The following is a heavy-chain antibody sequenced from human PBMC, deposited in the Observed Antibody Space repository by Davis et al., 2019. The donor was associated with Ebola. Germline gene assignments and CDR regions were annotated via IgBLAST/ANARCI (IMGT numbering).Heavy chain of an antibody. CDR3: AKGLDVVLPGARVYDF. CDR1: GFTFSSYA. D-gene: IGHD2-2*01. Sequence: GESLKISCAASGFTFSSYAMTWVRQAPGKGLEWVSAISATSASTYYADSVQGRFTISRDNSKNTLYLQMGSLRAEDTAVYYCAKGLDVVLPGARVYDFWGQGTLVTVSS. J-gene: IGHJ4*02. V-gene: IGHV3-23*01. CDR2: ISATSAST.